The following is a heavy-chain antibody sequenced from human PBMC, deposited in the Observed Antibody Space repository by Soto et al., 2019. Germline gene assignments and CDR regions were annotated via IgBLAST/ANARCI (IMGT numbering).Heavy chain of an antibody. CDR1: GFTFKNHY. V-gene: IGHV3-11*01. J-gene: IGHJ4*02. Sequence: QVQLVESGGGLVKPGGSLRLSCAASGFTFKNHYMTWIRQAPGKGLEWVSYISDSGSSIYYADSVKGRFTISRDNAKNSLLLEMNSLRGEDTAVYYCARQYSGMLDLWGQGTLVTVSS. CDR2: ISDSGSSI. CDR3: ARQYSGMLDL. D-gene: IGHD6-13*01.